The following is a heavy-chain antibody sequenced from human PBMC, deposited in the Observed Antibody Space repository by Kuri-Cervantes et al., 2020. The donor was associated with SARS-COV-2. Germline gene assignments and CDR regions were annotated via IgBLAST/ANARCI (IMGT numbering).Heavy chain of an antibody. Sequence: SVKVSCKASGGTFSGYRVTWVRQAPGQGPEWMGEINPILGTTSYAQKFQGRVTITADESTNTAYMELSSLRSDDTAIYYCARGKISGTEGGYYWYHDMDVWGKGTTVTVSS. J-gene: IGHJ6*03. CDR2: INPILGTT. V-gene: IGHV1-69*13. CDR3: ARGKISGTEGGYYWYHDMDV. CDR1: GGTFSGYR. D-gene: IGHD2-15*01.